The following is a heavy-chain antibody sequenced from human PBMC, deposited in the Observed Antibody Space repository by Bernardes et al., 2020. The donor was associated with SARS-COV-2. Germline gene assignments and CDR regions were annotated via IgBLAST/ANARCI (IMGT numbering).Heavy chain of an antibody. J-gene: IGHJ6*02. CDR2: IYVGNGNT. Sequence: ASVKVSCKASGYTFTHYGLHWVRQAPGQGLEWMGWIYVGNGNTKYSQKFQGRVTITRDTSANTVYMELSSLRSEDTALYYCARPDYSGDPFHYGMDVWGQGTPVTVSS. CDR1: GYTFTHYG. CDR3: ARPDYSGDPFHYGMDV. V-gene: IGHV1-3*01. D-gene: IGHD2-15*01.